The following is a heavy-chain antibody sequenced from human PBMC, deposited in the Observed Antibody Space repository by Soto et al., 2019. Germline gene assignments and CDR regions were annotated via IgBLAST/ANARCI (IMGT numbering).Heavy chain of an antibody. CDR3: ARDPGAKPSSS. Sequence: GASVKVSCKASGGTFSSYRFNWVRPARGQGLEWLGGIVPIYRTADYAQKFQGRVTITADESTRTVYMELSSLKSQDTALYYCARDPGAKPSSSWGPGTLVTLS. J-gene: IGHJ4*02. CDR2: IVPIYRTA. D-gene: IGHD6-13*01. V-gene: IGHV1-69*13. CDR1: GGTFSSYR.